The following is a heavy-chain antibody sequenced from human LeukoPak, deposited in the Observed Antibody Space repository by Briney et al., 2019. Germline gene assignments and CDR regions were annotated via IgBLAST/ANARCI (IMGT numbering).Heavy chain of an antibody. CDR2: MSPNNGHT. D-gene: IGHD2-8*02. CDR3: ARNPYGTGHFDP. V-gene: IGHV1-8*01. Sequence: GASVKVSCKASGYTFTTYDINWVRQATGRGPEWLGWMSPNNGHTGYAQKFQGRVTLTRDTSINTAYMELGSLTSEDTAVYYCARNPYGTGHFDPWGQGSLVTVSS. CDR1: GYTFTTYD. J-gene: IGHJ5*02.